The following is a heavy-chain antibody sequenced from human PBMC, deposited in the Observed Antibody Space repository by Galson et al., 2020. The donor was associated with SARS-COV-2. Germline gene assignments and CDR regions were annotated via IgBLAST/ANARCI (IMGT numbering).Heavy chain of an antibody. CDR3: ARHATSGGGSTWFDP. V-gene: IGHV4-39*01. J-gene: IGHJ5*02. D-gene: IGHD6-19*01. Sequence: SETLSLTCTVSGGSIRSSNYYWGWIRQPPGKGLEWIGSVLYSGTTHYNPSLQSRVTISVDTSKNQFSLNLNSVTAADTAMYYWARHATSGGGSTWFDPGGQGTLVAVSS. CDR1: GGSIRSSNYY. CDR2: VLYSGTT.